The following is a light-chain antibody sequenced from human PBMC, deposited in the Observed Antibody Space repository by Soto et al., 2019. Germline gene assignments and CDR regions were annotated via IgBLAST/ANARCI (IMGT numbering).Light chain of an antibody. J-gene: IGKJ1*01. Sequence: DIVMTQTPLSLSVTPGQPASISCRSSQSLLYSNGETYLYWLLQKPGQPPQLLIYEVSKRFSGVPDRFSGSGSGTDCTLKISRVEAEDVGVYFCMQSIQVPWTFGQGTKVEIK. V-gene: IGKV2D-29*01. CDR3: MQSIQVPWT. CDR2: EVS. CDR1: QSLLYSNGETY.